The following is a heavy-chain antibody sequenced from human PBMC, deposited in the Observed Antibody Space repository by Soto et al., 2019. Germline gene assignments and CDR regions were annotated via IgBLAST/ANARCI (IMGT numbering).Heavy chain of an antibody. V-gene: IGHV1-2*04. Sequence: GASVKVSCKASGYTFTGYYMHWVRQAPGQGLEWMGWINPNSGGTNYAQKFQGWVTMTRDTSISTAYMELSRLRSDDTAVYYCARSPRPYGDYNYDDWGQGTLVTVSS. CDR1: GYTFTGYY. J-gene: IGHJ4*02. CDR2: INPNSGGT. CDR3: ARSPRPYGDYNYDD. D-gene: IGHD4-17*01.